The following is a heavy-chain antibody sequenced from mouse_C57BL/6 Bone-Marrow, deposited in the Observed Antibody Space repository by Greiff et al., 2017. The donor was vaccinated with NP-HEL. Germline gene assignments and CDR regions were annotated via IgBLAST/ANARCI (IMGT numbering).Heavy chain of an antibody. J-gene: IGHJ2*01. Sequence: VQLQQSGTELVKPGASVKLSCKASGYTFTSYWMYWVKQRPGQGLDWIGNINPSNGATNYNEKFKSKATLTVDKSSSKAYMQLSSLTSEDSAVYYCARDSGYAFDDWGQGTTLTVSS. V-gene: IGHV1-53*01. CDR1: GYTFTSYW. CDR2: INPSNGAT. D-gene: IGHD3-2*02. CDR3: ARDSGYAFDD.